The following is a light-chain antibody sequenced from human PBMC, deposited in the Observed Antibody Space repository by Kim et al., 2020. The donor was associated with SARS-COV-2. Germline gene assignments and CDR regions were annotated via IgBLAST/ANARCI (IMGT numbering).Light chain of an antibody. CDR3: QQTYISPFT. CDR2: AAS. CDR1: QNINSH. V-gene: IGKV1-39*01. Sequence: ASVGDRVTIPFRTSQNINSHLNLYHQKPVRAPKLLIYAASTLQGVVPSRFSGSGSETDFTLTISSLQPEDFATYFCQQTYISPFTFGPGTKVDIK. J-gene: IGKJ3*01.